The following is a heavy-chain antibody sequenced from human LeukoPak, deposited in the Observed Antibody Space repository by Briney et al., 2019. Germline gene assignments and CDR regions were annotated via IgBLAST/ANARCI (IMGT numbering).Heavy chain of an antibody. CDR1: GFTFSGYG. D-gene: IGHD6-19*01. J-gene: IGHJ4*02. CDR3: AKTCSGWLELCY. CDR2: ISSDGRNI. V-gene: IGHV3-30*18. Sequence: GGSLRLSCAASGFTFSGYGMHWVRQAPGKGLEWVAVISSDGRNIYYVDSAKGRFTIPSDNAKTQPFLQMNSLRAEDTALYYCAKTCSGWLELCYWGRGTLVTVS.